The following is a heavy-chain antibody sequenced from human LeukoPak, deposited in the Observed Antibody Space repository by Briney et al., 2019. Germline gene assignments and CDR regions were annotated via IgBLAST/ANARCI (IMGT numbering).Heavy chain of an antibody. CDR1: GASITNSY. J-gene: IGHJ4*02. V-gene: IGHV4-4*09. CDR3: ANSYDGKIVPFDN. D-gene: IGHD4-23*01. CDR2: IYSSGNT. Sequence: SETLSLTCTVSGASITNSYWNWVRQPPGKGLEWIGYIYSSGNTNYNPSLKSRVTISLDVSKNQFSLKLTSVTAADTAVYYCANSYDGKIVPFDNWGQGALVAVSS.